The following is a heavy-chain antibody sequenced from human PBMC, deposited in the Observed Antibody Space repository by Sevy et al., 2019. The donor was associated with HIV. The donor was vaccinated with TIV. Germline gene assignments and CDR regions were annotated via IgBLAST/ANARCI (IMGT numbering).Heavy chain of an antibody. Sequence: GGSLRLSCAASGFPFSSYEMNWVRQATGRGLEWISYISNTGNTISYSDSVRGRFTVSRDNAKNSLFLHMNSLRAEDTATYYCARDLPPSATTVAHFDYWGRGTLVTVSS. CDR1: GFPFSSYE. V-gene: IGHV3-48*03. D-gene: IGHD4-17*01. CDR2: ISNTGNTI. J-gene: IGHJ4*02. CDR3: ARDLPPSATTVAHFDY.